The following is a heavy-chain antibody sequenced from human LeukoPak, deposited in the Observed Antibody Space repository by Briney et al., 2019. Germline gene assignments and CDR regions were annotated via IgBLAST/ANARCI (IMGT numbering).Heavy chain of an antibody. V-gene: IGHV4-30-4*08. D-gene: IGHD6-6*01. CDR3: ARDRIAARPYYFGY. CDR2: IYYSGST. CDR1: GGSISSGDYY. Sequence: SETLSLTCTVSGGSISSGDYYWSWIRQPPGKGLEWIGYIYYSGSTYYNPSLKSRVTISVDTSKNQFSLKLSSVTAADTAVYYCARDRIAARPYYFGYWGQGTLVTVSS. J-gene: IGHJ4*02.